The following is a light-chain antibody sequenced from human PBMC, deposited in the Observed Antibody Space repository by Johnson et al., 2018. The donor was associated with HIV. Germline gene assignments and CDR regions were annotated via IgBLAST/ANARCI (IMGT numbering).Light chain of an antibody. Sequence: QSVLTQPPSVSAAPGQKVTISCSGSNSNIGHNYVSWYQQLPGTAPKLLIYDNNKRPSGIPDRFSGSKSGTSATLGITGLQTGDEADYYCETWDSSLSACFGTGTKVTVL. CDR1: NSNIGHNY. CDR3: ETWDSSLSAC. J-gene: IGLJ1*01. V-gene: IGLV1-51*01. CDR2: DNN.